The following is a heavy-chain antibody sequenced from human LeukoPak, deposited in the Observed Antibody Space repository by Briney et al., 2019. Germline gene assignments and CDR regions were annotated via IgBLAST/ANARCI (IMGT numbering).Heavy chain of an antibody. J-gene: IGHJ5*02. CDR2: INPNSGGT. Sequence: ASVKVSCKASGYTFTGYYMHWVRQAPGQGLEWMGWINPNSGGTNYAQKFQGRVTMTRDTSISTAYMELSRLRSDDTAVYYCARPRYCSSTSCYGGWFDPWGQGTLVTVSS. V-gene: IGHV1-2*02. CDR1: GYTFTGYY. CDR3: ARPRYCSSTSCYGGWFDP. D-gene: IGHD2-2*01.